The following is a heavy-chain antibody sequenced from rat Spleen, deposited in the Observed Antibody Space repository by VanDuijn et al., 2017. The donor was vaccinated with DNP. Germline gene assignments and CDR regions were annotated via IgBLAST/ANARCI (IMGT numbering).Heavy chain of an antibody. CDR3: TTRRGH. CDR2: ISYHGSRI. D-gene: IGHD1-11*01. J-gene: IGHJ2*01. Sequence: EVQLVESGGGLVQPGRSIKLSCAASGFTFSNYDMAWVRQAPTKGLEWVASISYHGSRIYYRDSVKGRFIISRENAKSTLYLQMDSLRSEDTATYYCTTRRGHWGQGVMATVSS. V-gene: IGHV5-20*01. CDR1: GFTFSNYD.